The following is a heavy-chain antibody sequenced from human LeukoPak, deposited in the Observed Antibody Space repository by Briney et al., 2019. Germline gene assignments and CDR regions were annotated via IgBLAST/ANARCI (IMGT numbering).Heavy chain of an antibody. CDR3: ARDPTVVTRGIDY. V-gene: IGHV3-23*01. CDR2: ISGSGGST. J-gene: IGHJ4*02. CDR1: GFTFSSYG. D-gene: IGHD4-23*01. Sequence: QPGGTLRLSCAASGFTFSSYGMSWVRQAPGKGLEWVSAISGSGGSTYYADSVKGRFTISRDNSKNTLYLQMNSLRAEDTAVYYCARDPTVVTRGIDYWGQGTLVTVSS.